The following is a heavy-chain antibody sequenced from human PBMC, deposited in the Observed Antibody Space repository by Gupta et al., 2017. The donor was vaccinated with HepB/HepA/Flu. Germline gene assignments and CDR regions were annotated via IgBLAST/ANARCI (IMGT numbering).Heavy chain of an antibody. J-gene: IGHJ6*02. V-gene: IGHV4-34*01. CDR2: INHSGNT. D-gene: IGHD5-12*01. CDR1: GGSFSGYY. Sequence: QVELQQWGAGLLQPSETLSLTCAVYGGSFSGYYWTWIRQPPGKGPEWIGDINHSGNTNDNPALKSRLTIAVDTSKSQVSLQLRSVTAADTAVYYCARGHRYARRRFENYYYGMDVWGQGTTVTVAS. CDR3: ARGHRYARRRFENYYYGMDV.